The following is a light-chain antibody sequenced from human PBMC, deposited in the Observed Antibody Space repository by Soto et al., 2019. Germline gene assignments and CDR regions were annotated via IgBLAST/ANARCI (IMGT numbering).Light chain of an antibody. CDR1: QGISIY. J-gene: IGKJ3*01. Sequence: DIQMTQSPSSLSASVGDRVTITCRASQGISIYLAWYQQKPGKVPKFLIYGASTLQSGVPSRFSGGGSGTDFTLTITSLQAEDVATYYCQTYYSGLFTFGPGTKVDIK. V-gene: IGKV1-27*01. CDR3: QTYYSGLFT. CDR2: GAS.